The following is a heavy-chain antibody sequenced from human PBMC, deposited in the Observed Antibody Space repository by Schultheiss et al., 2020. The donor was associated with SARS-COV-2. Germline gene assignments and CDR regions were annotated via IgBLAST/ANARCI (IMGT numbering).Heavy chain of an antibody. CDR1: GFIVSSNE. CDR2: FSGGST. CDR3: VRDGPAASYGMDV. J-gene: IGHJ6*02. V-gene: IGHV3-38-3*01. Sequence: GGSLRLSCAASGFIVSSNEMNWVRQAPGKGLEWVSNFSGGSTDYADSRKGRFIISRDNPKTSLHLQMNCLRAEDTTMYYCVRDGPAASYGMDVWGQGTTVTVSS. D-gene: IGHD2-2*01.